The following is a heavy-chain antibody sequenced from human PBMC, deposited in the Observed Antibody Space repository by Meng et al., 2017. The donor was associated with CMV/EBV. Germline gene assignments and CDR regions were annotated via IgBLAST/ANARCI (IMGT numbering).Heavy chain of an antibody. Sequence: GGSLRLSCAASGFTFSGFAMHWVRQASGKGLEWVGRIRSKANSYATAYAASVKGRFTISRDDSKNTAYLQMNSLKTEDTAVYYCTSRYFSSSWYWFDPWGQGTLVTVSS. V-gene: IGHV3-73*01. CDR2: IRSKANSYAT. D-gene: IGHD6-13*01. J-gene: IGHJ5*02. CDR1: GFTFSGFA. CDR3: TSRYFSSSWYWFDP.